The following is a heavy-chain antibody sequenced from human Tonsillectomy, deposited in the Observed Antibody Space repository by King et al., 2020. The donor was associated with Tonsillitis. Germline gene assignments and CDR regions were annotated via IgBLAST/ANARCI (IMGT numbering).Heavy chain of an antibody. J-gene: IGHJ5*02. CDR3: ARGYCTTTTCFGRFDP. Sequence: VQLVESGAEVKKPGASVKVSCKASGYTFTSYGISWVRQAPGQGLEWMGWISAYNGNTNYAQKLQGRGTMTTDTSTSTAYMELRSLRSDDTAVYYCARGYCTTTTCFGRFDPWGQGTLVTVSS. V-gene: IGHV1-18*04. D-gene: IGHD2-2*01. CDR1: GYTFTSYG. CDR2: ISAYNGNT.